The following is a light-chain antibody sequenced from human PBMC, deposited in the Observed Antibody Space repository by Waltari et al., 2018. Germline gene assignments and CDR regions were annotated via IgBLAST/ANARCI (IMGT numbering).Light chain of an antibody. V-gene: IGLV2-14*03. J-gene: IGLJ2*01. CDR3: SSDTSTNTII. Sequence: YQQHPGKAPKLLICDVSRWSSVVSHLFSGSKSGNTAFLIISVLQAEDAADYYCSSDTSTNTIIFGGGTKVTVL. CDR2: DVS.